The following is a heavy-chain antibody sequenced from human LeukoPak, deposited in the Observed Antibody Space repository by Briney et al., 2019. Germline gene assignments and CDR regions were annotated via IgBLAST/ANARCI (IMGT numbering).Heavy chain of an antibody. CDR2: ISYDGSNK. V-gene: IGHV3-30*18. Sequence: GGSLRLSCAASGFTFSSYGMHWVRQAPGKGLEWVAVISYDGSNKYYADSVKGRFTISRDDSKNTLYLQMNSLRAEGTAVYYCAKAGGSGCYPFDYWGQGTLVTVSS. J-gene: IGHJ4*02. D-gene: IGHD1-26*01. CDR3: AKAGGSGCYPFDY. CDR1: GFTFSSYG.